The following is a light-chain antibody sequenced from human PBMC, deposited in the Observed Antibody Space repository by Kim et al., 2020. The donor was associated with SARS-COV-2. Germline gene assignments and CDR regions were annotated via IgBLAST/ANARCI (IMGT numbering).Light chain of an antibody. CDR3: NSRDPSGNPNWV. J-gene: IGLJ3*02. CDR1: SLRSYY. CDR2: GKN. V-gene: IGLV3-19*01. Sequence: SSELTQDPAVSVALGQTVRITCQGDSLRSYYASWYQQKPGQAPVLVIYGKNNRPSGTPDRFSGSSSGNTASLTITGAQAEDEADYYCNSRDPSGNPNWVF.